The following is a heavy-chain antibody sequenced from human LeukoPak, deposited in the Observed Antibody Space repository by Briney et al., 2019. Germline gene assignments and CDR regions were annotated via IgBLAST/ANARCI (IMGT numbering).Heavy chain of an antibody. CDR1: GGSFSAYY. V-gene: IGHV4-34*12. CDR2: VFNSGNT. CDR3: ARHLENTPGSGAYGYFDK. D-gene: IGHD1-26*01. Sequence: PSETLSLTCAVYGGSFSAYYWGWIRQAPRGGLGWIGNVFNSGNTYYSPSLKGRVTLSVDTSKNQFSLQLASVTASDTAVYYCARHLENTPGSGAYGYFDKWGQGALVTVSS. J-gene: IGHJ4*02.